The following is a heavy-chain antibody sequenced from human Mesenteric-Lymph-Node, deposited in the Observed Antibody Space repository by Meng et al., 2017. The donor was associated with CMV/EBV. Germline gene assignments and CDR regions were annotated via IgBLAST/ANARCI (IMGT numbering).Heavy chain of an antibody. D-gene: IGHD3-3*01. V-gene: IGHV3-48*04. CDR2: ISGSGTTI. Sequence: GESLKISCTASGFIFSSYWMTWVRQAPGKGLEWISYISGSGTTIYYADSVKGRFTISRDNAKNSLYLQMNSLRAEDTAVYYCARDVTIFGVVVINDGMDVWGQGTTVTVSS. CDR1: GFIFSSYW. J-gene: IGHJ6*02. CDR3: ARDVTIFGVVVINDGMDV.